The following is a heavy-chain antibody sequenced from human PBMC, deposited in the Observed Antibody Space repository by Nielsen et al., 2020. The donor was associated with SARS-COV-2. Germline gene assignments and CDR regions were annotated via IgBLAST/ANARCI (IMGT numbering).Heavy chain of an antibody. D-gene: IGHD1-26*01. CDR3: AKDSWPRATPHDASDL. V-gene: IGHV3-48*03. Sequence: GESLKISCEASGFSFSSYEMNWVRQAPGKGLEWVSYISTTGSTIYYADSVKGRFTISRDNTKNSLFLHMNSLRADDTAVYFCAKDSWPRATPHDASDLWGQGTMVTVSS. CDR2: ISTTGSTI. J-gene: IGHJ3*01. CDR1: GFSFSSYE.